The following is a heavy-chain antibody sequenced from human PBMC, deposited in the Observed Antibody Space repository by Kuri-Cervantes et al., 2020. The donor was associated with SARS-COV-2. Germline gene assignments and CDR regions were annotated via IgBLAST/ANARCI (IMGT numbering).Heavy chain of an antibody. D-gene: IGHD6-19*01. CDR1: GGSISSDY. CDR3: ARLGSGWPGIDF. CDR2: INYSGSS. J-gene: IGHJ4*02. Sequence: SETLSLTCTVSGGSISSDYWSWIRQPPGKGLEWIGFINYSGSSNYNPSLKSRVSISVDTSKNQFSLRLSSVTAADTAVYYCARLGSGWPGIDFWGQGTLVTVPS. V-gene: IGHV4-59*12.